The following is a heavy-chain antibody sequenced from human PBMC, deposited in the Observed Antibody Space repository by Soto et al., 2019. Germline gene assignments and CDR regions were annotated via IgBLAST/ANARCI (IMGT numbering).Heavy chain of an antibody. J-gene: IGHJ3*01. D-gene: IGHD1-7*01. CDR1: GYTFINYF. CDR3: VRPLIGNTVDL. Sequence: QAQLLQSGAEMKKPGASVKVSCKASGYTFINYFIHWVRQAPGQGLEWIGIVHPSRGTADYAQKFKGRVTLTTDMSTRTVYMDLSNLRSEDTAVYYCVRPLIGNTVDLWGQGTTVSVSS. V-gene: IGHV1-46*01. CDR2: VHPSRGTA.